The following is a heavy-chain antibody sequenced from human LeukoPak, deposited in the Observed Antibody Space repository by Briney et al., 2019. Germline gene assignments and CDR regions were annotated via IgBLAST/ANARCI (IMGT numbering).Heavy chain of an antibody. CDR3: ARNLEQQPILDY. CDR1: GFTVSSNY. CDR2: IYSGGST. Sequence: GGSLRLSCAASGFTVSSNYMSWVRQAPGKGLEWVSVIYSGGSTYYADSVKGRFTISRDNSKNTLYLQMNSLRAEDTAVYYCARNLEQQPILDYRGQGTLVTVSS. V-gene: IGHV3-53*01. D-gene: IGHD6-13*01. J-gene: IGHJ4*02.